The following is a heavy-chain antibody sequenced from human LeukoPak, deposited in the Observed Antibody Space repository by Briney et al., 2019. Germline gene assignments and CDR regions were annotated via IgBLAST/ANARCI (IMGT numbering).Heavy chain of an antibody. CDR3: ARDSNWNYDY. V-gene: IGHV4-59*01. J-gene: IGHJ4*02. CDR1: GASISSYY. D-gene: IGHD1-7*01. CDR2: IYYSGST. Sequence: SETLSLTCTVSGASISSYYWSWIRQPPGKGLECIGYIYYSGSTNYNPSLKSRVTISVDTSKNQFPLKLTSVTPADTAVYYCARDSNWNYDYWGQGTLVTVSS.